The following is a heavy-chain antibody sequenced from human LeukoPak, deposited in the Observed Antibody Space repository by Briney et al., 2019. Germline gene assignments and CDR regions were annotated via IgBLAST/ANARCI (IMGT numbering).Heavy chain of an antibody. J-gene: IGHJ3*02. D-gene: IGHD6-19*01. Sequence: PSETLSLTCTVSGGSVSSGSYYWSWIRQPPGKGLEWIGYIYYSGSTNYNASLKSRVTISVDTSKNQFSLKLSSVTAADTAVYYCARDFGSGWSDAFDIWGQGTMVTVSS. CDR3: ARDFGSGWSDAFDI. CDR2: IYYSGST. V-gene: IGHV4-61*01. CDR1: GGSVSSGSYY.